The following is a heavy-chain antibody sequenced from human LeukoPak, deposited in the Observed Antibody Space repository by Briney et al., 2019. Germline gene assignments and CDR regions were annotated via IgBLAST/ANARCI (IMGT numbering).Heavy chain of an antibody. D-gene: IGHD5-12*01. J-gene: IGHJ4*02. CDR1: GFTVSSNY. CDR2: ISGSGGST. V-gene: IGHV3-23*01. CDR3: AKGKHSGYDLNY. Sequence: PGGSLRLSCAASGFTVSSNYMSWVRQAPGKGLEWVSAISGSGGSTYYADSVKGRFTISRDNSKNTLYLQMNSLRAEDTAVYYCAKGKHSGYDLNYWGQGTLVTVSS.